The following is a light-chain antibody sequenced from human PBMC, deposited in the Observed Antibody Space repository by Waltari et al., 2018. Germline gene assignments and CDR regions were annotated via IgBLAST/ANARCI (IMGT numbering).Light chain of an antibody. V-gene: IGLV2-14*03. CDR2: DVS. CDR3: SAYTSSSTVI. J-gene: IGLJ2*01. CDR1: SSSLDDSNT. Sequence: QSALTPPASVSGSPGQSLTTSCTGTSSSLDDSNTVFWYQKPTGKAPKLMIFDVSNWPSGFSYRFSGSKSGNTASLTISGLQAEDEADYYCSAYTSSSTVIFGGGTKLTVL.